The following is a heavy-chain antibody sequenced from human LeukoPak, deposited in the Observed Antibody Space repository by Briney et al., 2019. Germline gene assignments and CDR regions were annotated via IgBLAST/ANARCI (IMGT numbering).Heavy chain of an antibody. Sequence: TGGSLRLSCSASGFTYTDYSMSWVRQVPGKGLEWVSGLGRTGEYKYYADSVKGRFTISRDNSNDLVFLQMNSLRAEDTAIYYCVKDRPCDTCQPMDAWGQGTTV. J-gene: IGHJ6*02. V-gene: IGHV3-23*01. D-gene: IGHD2-2*01. CDR2: LGRTGEYK. CDR1: GFTYTDYS. CDR3: VKDRPCDTCQPMDA.